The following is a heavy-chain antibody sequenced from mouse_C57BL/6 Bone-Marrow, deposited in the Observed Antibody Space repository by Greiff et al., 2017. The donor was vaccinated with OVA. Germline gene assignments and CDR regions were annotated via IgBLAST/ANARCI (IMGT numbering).Heavy chain of an antibody. Sequence: VQLQQSGAELVKPGASVKISCKASGYAFSSYWMNWVKQRPGKGLEWIGQIYPGDGDTNYNGKFKGKATLTADKSSSTAYMQLSSLTSEDSAVYFCARERDGSSPSWFASWGQGTLVTVSA. J-gene: IGHJ3*01. D-gene: IGHD1-1*01. CDR2: IYPGDGDT. CDR3: ARERDGSSPSWFAS. V-gene: IGHV1-80*01. CDR1: GYAFSSYW.